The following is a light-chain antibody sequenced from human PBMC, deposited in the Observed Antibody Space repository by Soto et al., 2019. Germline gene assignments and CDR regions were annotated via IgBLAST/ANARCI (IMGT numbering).Light chain of an antibody. V-gene: IGLV2-14*01. Sequence: QSALTQPASVSGSPGQSITISCTGTSNDLGAYNYVSWYQQHPGKAPKLMIYEVSNRPSGVSDRFSGSKSDNTASLTISGLQADDEADYYCSSYTTTSSGVFGGGTQLTVL. CDR1: SNDLGAYNY. CDR2: EVS. J-gene: IGLJ3*02. CDR3: SSYTTTSSGV.